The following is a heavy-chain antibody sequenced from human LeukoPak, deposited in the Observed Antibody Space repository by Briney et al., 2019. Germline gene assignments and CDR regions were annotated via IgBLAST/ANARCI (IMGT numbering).Heavy chain of an antibody. V-gene: IGHV4-34*01. CDR2: INHSGST. CDR3: ARDTGWFGESGLDY. Sequence: PSETLSLTCAVYGGSFSGYYWSWIRQPPGKGLEWIGEINHSGSTNYNPSLKSRVTISVDTSKKQFSLKLSSVTAADTAVYYCARDTGWFGESGLDYWGQGTLVTVSS. CDR1: GGSFSGYY. D-gene: IGHD3-10*01. J-gene: IGHJ4*02.